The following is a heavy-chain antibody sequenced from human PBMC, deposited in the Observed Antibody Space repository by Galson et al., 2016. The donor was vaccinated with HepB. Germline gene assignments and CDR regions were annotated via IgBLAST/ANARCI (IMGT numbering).Heavy chain of an antibody. J-gene: IGHJ6*02. CDR2: LSSGSTTI. Sequence: SLRLSCAASGFTFSTYSMNWVRQAPGKGLEWVSYLSSGSTTIYYADSVKGRFNISRDNAKHSLYLQMKTLRDDDTAVYYCARDGGHQVVRCERLRKVYYYYPMDVWGQGTTVTGSS. CDR1: GFTFSTYS. CDR3: ARDGGHQVVRCERLRKVYYYYPMDV. D-gene: IGHD6-13*01. V-gene: IGHV3-48*02.